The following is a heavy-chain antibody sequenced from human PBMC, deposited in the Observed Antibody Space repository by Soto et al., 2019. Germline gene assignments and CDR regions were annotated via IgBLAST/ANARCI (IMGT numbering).Heavy chain of an antibody. CDR3: ARHPTTVTTRIRGIDV. V-gene: IGHV5-10-1*01. CDR2: IDPSDSYT. J-gene: IGHJ6*02. D-gene: IGHD4-17*01. Sequence: PGESLKISCKGSGYSFTSYWISWVRQMPGKGLEWMGRIDPSDSYTNYSPSFQGHVTISADKSISTAYLQWSSLKASDTAMYYCARHPTTVTTRIRGIDVWGQGTTVTVPS. CDR1: GYSFTSYW.